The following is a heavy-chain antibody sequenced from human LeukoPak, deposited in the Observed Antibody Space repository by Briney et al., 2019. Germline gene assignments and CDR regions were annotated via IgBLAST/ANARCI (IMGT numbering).Heavy chain of an antibody. Sequence: GGSLRLSCAASGFTFSSYSMNWVRQAPGKGLEWVSYISSSSSTIYYADSVKGRFTISRDNAKNTLYLQMNSLRAEDTAVYYCAASPALSGPQGFYYYYMDVWGKGTTVTVSS. D-gene: IGHD2-2*01. V-gene: IGHV3-48*01. CDR3: AASPALSGPQGFYYYYMDV. J-gene: IGHJ6*03. CDR1: GFTFSSYS. CDR2: ISSSSSTI.